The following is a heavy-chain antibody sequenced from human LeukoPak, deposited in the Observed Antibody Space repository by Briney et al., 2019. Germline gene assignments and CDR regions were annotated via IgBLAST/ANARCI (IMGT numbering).Heavy chain of an antibody. CDR1: GGTFSSYG. Sequence: ASVKVSCKASGGTFSSYGIIRVRQAPGQGLEWMGWISAYNGDTNYVQKLQGRVTMTTDTSTGTAYMELRSLRSDDTAVYYCAREGGSSSRHGLLDFWGQGTLVTVSS. CDR3: AREGGSSSRHGLLDF. CDR2: ISAYNGDT. D-gene: IGHD6-13*01. V-gene: IGHV1-18*01. J-gene: IGHJ4*02.